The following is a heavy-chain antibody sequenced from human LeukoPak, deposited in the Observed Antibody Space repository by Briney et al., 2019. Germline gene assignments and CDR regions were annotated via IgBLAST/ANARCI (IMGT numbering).Heavy chain of an antibody. CDR1: GFIVSNIY. CDR2: ISTGGTT. CDR3: ARGRESTNYYVD. Sequence: GVSVRLFCASCGFIVSNIYMRWVRQAPGKGLEWVSVISTGGTTHHADSVKGRFTISRDNSKNTLYLQMNSLRVEDTAMYYCARGRESTNYYVDWGQGTLVTVSS. J-gene: IGHJ4*02. D-gene: IGHD3-10*02. V-gene: IGHV3-66*01.